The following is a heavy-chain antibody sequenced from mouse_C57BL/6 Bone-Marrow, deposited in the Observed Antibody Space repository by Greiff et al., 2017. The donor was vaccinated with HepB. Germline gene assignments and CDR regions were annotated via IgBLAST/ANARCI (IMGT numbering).Heavy chain of an antibody. CDR3: ARIPVIHFDY. CDR2: IWWDDDK. Sequence: QVTLKESGPGILQPSQTLSLTCSFSGFSLSPFDMGVGWIRQPSGKGLEWLAHIWWDDDKYYNPPLKSRLTISKDTSKNQAFLKIANVDTADTATDYCARIPVIHFDYWGQGTTLTVSS. J-gene: IGHJ2*01. V-gene: IGHV8-8*01. CDR1: GFSLSPFDMG.